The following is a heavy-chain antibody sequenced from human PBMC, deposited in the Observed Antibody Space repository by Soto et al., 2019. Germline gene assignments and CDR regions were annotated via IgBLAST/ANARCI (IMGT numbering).Heavy chain of an antibody. D-gene: IGHD4-17*01. CDR1: GGTFSSYA. CDR3: ARNYGDSIRNWFDP. CDR2: IIPIFGTA. J-gene: IGHJ5*02. V-gene: IGHV1-69*13. Sequence: SVKVSCKASGGTFSSYAISWVRQAPGQGLEWMGWIIPIFGTANYAQKFQGRVTITADESTSTAYMELSSLRSEDTAVYYCARNYGDSIRNWFDPWGQGTLVTVSS.